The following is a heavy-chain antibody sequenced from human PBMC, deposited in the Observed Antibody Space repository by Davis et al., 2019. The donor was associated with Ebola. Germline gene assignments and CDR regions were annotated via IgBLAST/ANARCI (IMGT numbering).Heavy chain of an antibody. Sequence: GESLKISCADSVITFSSYAMSWVRQAPGKGLEWVSTIIGSGRTKYYADSVKGRFTISRDNAKNSLYLQMNSLRAEDTAVYYCARVHLWFGELLSNWFDPWGQGTLVTVSS. J-gene: IGHJ5*02. CDR1: VITFSSYA. V-gene: IGHV3-23*01. D-gene: IGHD3-10*01. CDR3: ARVHLWFGELLSNWFDP. CDR2: IIGSGRTK.